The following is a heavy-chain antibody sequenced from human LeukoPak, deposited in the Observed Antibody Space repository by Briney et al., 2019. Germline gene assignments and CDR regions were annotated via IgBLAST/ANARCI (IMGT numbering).Heavy chain of an antibody. D-gene: IGHD5-18*01. CDR2: ISAYNGNT. Sequence: ASVKVSCKASGYTFTSYGISWVRQAPGQGLEWMGWISAYNGNTNYAQKPQGRVTMTTDTSTSTAYMELRSLRSDDTAVYYCARVAEGIQLWLFDDYWGQGTLVTVSS. CDR3: ARVAEGIQLWLFDDY. V-gene: IGHV1-18*01. CDR1: GYTFTSYG. J-gene: IGHJ4*02.